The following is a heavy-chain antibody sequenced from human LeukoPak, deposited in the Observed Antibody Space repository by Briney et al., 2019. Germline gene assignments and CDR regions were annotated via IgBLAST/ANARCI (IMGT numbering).Heavy chain of an antibody. CDR1: GFTFSSYW. J-gene: IGHJ5*02. D-gene: IGHD2-15*01. CDR2: IKQDGSER. Sequence: PGGSLRLSCAASGFTFSSYWMSWVRQAPGKGLEWVANIKQDGSERYYVDSVKGRFTISRDNAKNSLYLQMNSLRAEDTAVYYCARPAVVVAAYNWFDPWGQGTLVTVSS. V-gene: IGHV3-7*02. CDR3: ARPAVVVAAYNWFDP.